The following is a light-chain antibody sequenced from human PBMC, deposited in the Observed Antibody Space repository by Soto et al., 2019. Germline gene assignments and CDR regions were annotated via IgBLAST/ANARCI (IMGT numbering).Light chain of an antibody. CDR2: KAS. V-gene: IGKV1-5*03. J-gene: IGKJ1*01. CDR3: QQYNSYWT. Sequence: DIQMNLTPSTLSASGKDRVTSTFRASQSISSWLAWYQQKPGKAPKLLIYKASSLESGVPSRFIGSGSGTEFSLSISSLQPDEFATYYCQQYNSYWTFGQGTKVDIK. CDR1: QSISSW.